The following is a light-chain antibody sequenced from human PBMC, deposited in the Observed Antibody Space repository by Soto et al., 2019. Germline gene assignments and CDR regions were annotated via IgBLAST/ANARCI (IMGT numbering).Light chain of an antibody. J-gene: IGLJ3*02. CDR1: SSDVGAYNY. CDR3: SSYTSSSTWL. Sequence: QSALTQPASVSGSPGQSITISCTGTSSDVGAYNYVSWYQQHLGKAPKLMIYEVSSRPSGVSNRFSGSKSANTASLTISGLQAGDEADYYCSSYTSSSTWLFGGGTKVTVL. CDR2: EVS. V-gene: IGLV2-14*03.